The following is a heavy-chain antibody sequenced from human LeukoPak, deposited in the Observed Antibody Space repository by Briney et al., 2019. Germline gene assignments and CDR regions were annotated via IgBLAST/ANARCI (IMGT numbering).Heavy chain of an antibody. CDR3: ARYDSRGSASTRFDY. Sequence: PSETLSLTCAVSGYSLRKNYYWGWIRQSPGKGIEWIGRIYGRASTSYNPSLMNRVTMSVDTSKNHFSLQLTSVTAADTAVYYCARYDSRGSASTRFDYWGPGILVTVSS. CDR1: GYSLRKNYY. CDR2: IYGRAST. J-gene: IGHJ4*02. D-gene: IGHD3-16*01. V-gene: IGHV4-38-2*01.